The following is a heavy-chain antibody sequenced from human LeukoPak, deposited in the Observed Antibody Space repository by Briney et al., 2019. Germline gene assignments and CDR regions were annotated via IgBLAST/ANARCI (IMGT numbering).Heavy chain of an antibody. CDR2: INPNSGGT. CDR1: GYTFTGYY. CDR3: ARGRSYCSGGSCYSYFDY. D-gene: IGHD2-15*01. J-gene: IGHJ4*02. Sequence: ASVKVSCKASGYTFTGYYMHWVRQAPGQGLEWMGWINPNSGGTNYTQEFQGRVTMTRDTSISTAYMELSRLRSDDTAVYYCARGRSYCSGGSCYSYFDYWGQGTLVTVSS. V-gene: IGHV1-2*02.